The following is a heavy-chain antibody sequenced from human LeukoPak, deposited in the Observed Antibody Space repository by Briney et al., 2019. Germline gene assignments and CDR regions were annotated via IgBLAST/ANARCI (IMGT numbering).Heavy chain of an antibody. D-gene: IGHD4/OR15-4a*01. V-gene: IGHV3-23*01. CDR2: IDISGGST. Sequence: PGGSLRLSCAVSGXTFNSHAMCWVRQAPGKGLEWVSSIDISGGSTYYADSVKGRFTISRDNSKNTLYLQMNSLRGEDTALYFCANEVRPNDYWGQGTLVTVSS. J-gene: IGHJ4*02. CDR1: GXTFNSHA. CDR3: ANEVRPNDY.